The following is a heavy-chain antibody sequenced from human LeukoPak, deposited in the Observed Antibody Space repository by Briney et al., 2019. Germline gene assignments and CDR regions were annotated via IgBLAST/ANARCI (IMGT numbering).Heavy chain of an antibody. CDR1: GGSISSEHYY. V-gene: IGHV4-39*01. Sequence: PSETLSLTCTVSGGSISSEHYYWGWIRQPPGKGLEWIGSIFYRGSTYYNPPLYSRVTISVDTSKNQFSLRMTSVTAADTAVFYCARHVHYGSGSYNYFDYWGQGNAVIVSS. D-gene: IGHD3-10*01. CDR3: ARHVHYGSGSYNYFDY. CDR2: IFYRGST. J-gene: IGHJ4*02.